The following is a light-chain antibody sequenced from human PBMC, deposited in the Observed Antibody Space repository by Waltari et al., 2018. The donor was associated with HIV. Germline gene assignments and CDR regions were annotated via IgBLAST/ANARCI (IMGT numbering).Light chain of an antibody. CDR2: GAF. CDR3: QQYYGVPLT. Sequence: DIQMTQSPSSLSASIGDTVSIPCRASQDISNSVSWFQQQPGKVPKLLVHGAFILQRGVPSRFSGSGSGTDYTLTISGLQAEDFATYFCQQYYGVPLTFGGGTMVDI. V-gene: IGKV1-NL1*01. J-gene: IGKJ4*01. CDR1: QDISNS.